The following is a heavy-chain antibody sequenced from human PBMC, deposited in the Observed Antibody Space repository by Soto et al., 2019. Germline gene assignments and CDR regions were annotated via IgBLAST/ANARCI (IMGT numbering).Heavy chain of an antibody. CDR2: INHSGST. J-gene: IGHJ4*02. D-gene: IGHD4-17*01. V-gene: IGHV4-34*01. Sequence: SETLSLTCAVYGGSFSGYYWSWIRQPPGKGLEWIGEINHSGSTNYNPSLKSRVTISVDTSKNQFSLKLSSVTAADTAVYYCARGLRIPSTVTTMGYFDYWGQGTLVTVSS. CDR1: GGSFSGYY. CDR3: ARGLRIPSTVTTMGYFDY.